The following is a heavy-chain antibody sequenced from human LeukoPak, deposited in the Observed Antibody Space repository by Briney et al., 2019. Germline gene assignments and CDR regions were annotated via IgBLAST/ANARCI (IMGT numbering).Heavy chain of an antibody. CDR3: ARDVAVAGTDLDY. J-gene: IGHJ4*02. D-gene: IGHD6-19*01. Sequence: ASVTVSCKASGYTFTGYYMHWVRQAPGQGLEWMGWINPNSGGTNYAQKFQGRVTMTRDTSISTAYMELSRLRSDDTAVYYCARDVAVAGTDLDYWGQGTLVTVSS. V-gene: IGHV1-2*02. CDR1: GYTFTGYY. CDR2: INPNSGGT.